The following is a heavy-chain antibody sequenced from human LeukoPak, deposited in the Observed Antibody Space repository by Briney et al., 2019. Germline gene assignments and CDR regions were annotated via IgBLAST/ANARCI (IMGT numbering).Heavy chain of an antibody. Sequence: GGSLRLSCAASGFTFSSYGMSWVRQAPGKGLELVSAISGSGGSTYYADSVKGRFTISRDNSKNTLYLQMNSLRAEDTAVYYCARYYDILTGYYRYNYYMDVWGKGTTVTISS. V-gene: IGHV3-23*01. CDR3: ARYYDILTGYYRYNYYMDV. CDR1: GFTFSSYG. CDR2: ISGSGGST. D-gene: IGHD3-9*01. J-gene: IGHJ6*03.